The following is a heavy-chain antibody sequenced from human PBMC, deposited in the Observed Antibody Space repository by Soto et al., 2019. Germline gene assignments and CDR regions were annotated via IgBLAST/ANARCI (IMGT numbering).Heavy chain of an antibody. CDR2: IDWDDDK. J-gene: IGHJ4*02. Sequence: SGPTLVNPTQTLILTCTFSGFSLSTSGMCVSWIRQPPGKALEWLARIDWDDDKYYSTSLKTRLTISKDTSKNQVVLTMTNMDPVDTATYYCARTYYDFWSGYFPDWGQGTLVTVSS. D-gene: IGHD3-3*01. CDR3: ARTYYDFWSGYFPD. V-gene: IGHV2-70*11. CDR1: GFSLSTSGMC.